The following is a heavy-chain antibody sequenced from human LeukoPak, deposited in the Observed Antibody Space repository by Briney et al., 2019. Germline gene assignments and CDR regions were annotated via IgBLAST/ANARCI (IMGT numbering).Heavy chain of an antibody. V-gene: IGHV1-2*02. CDR2: INPNSGGT. D-gene: IGHD6-19*01. J-gene: IGHJ4*02. Sequence: ASVKVSCKASGYTFTSYGISWVRQAPGQGLEWMGWINPNSGGTNYAQKFQGRVTMTRDTSISTAYMELSRLRSDDTAVYYCARVGSSGWYGDYWGQGTLVTVSS. CDR1: GYTFTSYG. CDR3: ARVGSSGWYGDY.